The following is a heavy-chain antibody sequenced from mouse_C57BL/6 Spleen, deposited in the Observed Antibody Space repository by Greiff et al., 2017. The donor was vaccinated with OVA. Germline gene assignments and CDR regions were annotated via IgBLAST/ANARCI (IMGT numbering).Heavy chain of an antibody. J-gene: IGHJ4*01. V-gene: IGHV1-69*01. CDR2: IDPSDSYT. CDR3: ARGLYYDYSDYAMAY. CDR1: GYTFTSYW. D-gene: IGHD2-4*01. Sequence: QVQLQQPGAELVMPGASVKLSCKASGYTFTSYWMHWVKQRPGQGLELIGDIDPSDSYTNYNQKFKGKSPLTVDKSSSTAYLPLRSLTSEDSAVYYCARGLYYDYSDYAMAYWGQGTSVTVSA.